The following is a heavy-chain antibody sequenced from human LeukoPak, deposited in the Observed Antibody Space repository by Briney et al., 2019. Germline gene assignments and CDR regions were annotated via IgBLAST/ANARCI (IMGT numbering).Heavy chain of an antibody. J-gene: IGHJ4*02. D-gene: IGHD6-25*01. Sequence: PGGSLRLSCAASGVTFSSYSMNWVRQAPGKGLEWVSSISSSSSYIYYADSVKGRFTISRDNAKNSLYLQMNSLRAEDTAVYYCARDFAATPYYFDYWGQGTLVTVSA. V-gene: IGHV3-21*01. CDR1: GVTFSSYS. CDR3: ARDFAATPYYFDY. CDR2: ISSSSSYI.